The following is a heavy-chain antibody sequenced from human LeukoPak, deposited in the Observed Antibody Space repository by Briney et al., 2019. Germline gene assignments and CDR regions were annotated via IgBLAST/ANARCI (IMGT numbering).Heavy chain of an antibody. CDR1: GGSFSGYY. Sequence: PSETLSLTCAVYGGSFSGYYWSWIRQPPGKGLEWIGEINHSASTNYNPSLKSRVTISVDTSKNQFSLKLSSVTAADTAVYYCASRLLFGPTLHYFDYWGQGTLVTVSS. CDR2: INHSAST. V-gene: IGHV4-34*01. CDR3: ASRLLFGPTLHYFDY. J-gene: IGHJ4*02. D-gene: IGHD2-21*02.